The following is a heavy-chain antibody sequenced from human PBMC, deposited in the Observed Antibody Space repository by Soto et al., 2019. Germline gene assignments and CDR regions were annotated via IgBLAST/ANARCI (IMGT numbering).Heavy chain of an antibody. D-gene: IGHD5-18*01. CDR1: GGSISSSSYY. CDR2: IYYSGNT. V-gene: IGHV4-39*01. CDR3: ARHQVEVDTSMFDY. J-gene: IGHJ4*02. Sequence: QLQLQESGPGLVKPSETPSLTCTVSGGSISSSSYYWGWIRQSPGKGLEWIGSIYYSGNTYYNPSLQSRVTISVDTSKNHFALRLSSVTAADTAVYYCARHQVEVDTSMFDYWGQGTLVTVSS.